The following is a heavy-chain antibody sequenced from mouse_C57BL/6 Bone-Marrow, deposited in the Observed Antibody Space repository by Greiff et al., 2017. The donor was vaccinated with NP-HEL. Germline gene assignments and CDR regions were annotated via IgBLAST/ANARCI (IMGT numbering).Heavy chain of an antibody. Sequence: VQLQQPGAELVQPGASVKLSCKASGYTFTSYWMHWVKQRPGQGLEWIGMIHPNSGSTNYNEKFKSKATLTVDKSSSTADMQLSSLTSEDSAVYYCARDGYYVYCDYWGQGTTLTVSS. CDR2: IHPNSGST. CDR3: ARDGYYVYCDY. D-gene: IGHD2-3*01. CDR1: GYTFTSYW. V-gene: IGHV1-64*01. J-gene: IGHJ2*01.